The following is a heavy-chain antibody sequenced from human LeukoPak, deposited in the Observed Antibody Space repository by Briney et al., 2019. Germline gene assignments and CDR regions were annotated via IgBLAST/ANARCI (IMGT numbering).Heavy chain of an antibody. D-gene: IGHD3-10*01. CDR1: GYTFTSYD. CDR3: AIGLGLVRGVIITSFDY. J-gene: IGHJ4*02. V-gene: IGHV1-8*01. CDR2: MNPNSGNT. Sequence: AAVKVSCKASGYTFTSYDINWVRQATGQGLEWMGWMNPNSGNTGYAQKFQGRVTMTRNTSISTAYMELSSLRSEDTAVYYCAIGLGLVRGVIITSFDYWGQGTLVTVSS.